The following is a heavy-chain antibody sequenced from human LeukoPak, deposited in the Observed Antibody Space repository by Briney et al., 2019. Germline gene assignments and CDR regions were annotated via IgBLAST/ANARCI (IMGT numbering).Heavy chain of an antibody. J-gene: IGHJ6*02. D-gene: IGHD2-15*01. CDR2: ISGSSSTI. Sequence: GGSLRLSCTASGFTFSSYSMNWVRQAPGKGLEWVSYISGSSSTIYYADSVKGRFTISRDNAKNSLYLQMNSLRAEDTAVYYCARVFKEIVVVYTGTAYYYGMDVWGQGTTVTVS. CDR1: GFTFSSYS. CDR3: ARVFKEIVVVYTGTAYYYGMDV. V-gene: IGHV3-48*01.